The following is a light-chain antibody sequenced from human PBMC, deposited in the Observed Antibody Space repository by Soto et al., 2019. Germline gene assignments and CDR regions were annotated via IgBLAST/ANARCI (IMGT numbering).Light chain of an antibody. CDR2: LGS. Sequence: DGVMTQFPLSLSVTPGEPASISCRSSQSLLHSNGYNYLDWYVQKPGQSPQLLIYLGSNRASGVPDRFSGSGSGTDFTLKISRVEAEDVGVYYFMQALQIRVEFGQGTKVEIK. CDR1: QSLLHSNGYNY. CDR3: MQALQIRVE. V-gene: IGKV2-28*01. J-gene: IGKJ1*01.